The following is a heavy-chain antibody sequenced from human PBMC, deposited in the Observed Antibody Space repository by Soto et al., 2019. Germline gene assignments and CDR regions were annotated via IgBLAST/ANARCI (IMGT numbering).Heavy chain of an antibody. Sequence: SETQSLTNSVAGGYVSDKTDYWSWIRQPPGKRLEWIGYVYYSGTTNYNPSLKSRVTISVDLSKNRFSLRLSSVTTADTALYYCARTTAVPNTLRSRYFFDYWGQGTLVTVS. CDR2: VYYSGTT. V-gene: IGHV4-61*01. J-gene: IGHJ4*02. CDR1: GGYVSDKTDY. CDR3: ARTTAVPNTLRSRYFFDY. D-gene: IGHD4-17*01.